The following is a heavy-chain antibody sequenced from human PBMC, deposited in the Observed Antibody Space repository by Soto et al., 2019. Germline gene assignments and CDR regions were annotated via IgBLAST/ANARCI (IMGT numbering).Heavy chain of an antibody. CDR3: ARGGYCGGGSCTRDS. V-gene: IGHV4-61*01. D-gene: IGHD2-15*01. Sequence: QVQLQQSGPGLVKPSETLALPCTVSGASVNGGIYYWSWIRQPPGKGLEGIGYISYSGSTNYNPSLESRVTISAGTSKNQFSRRLACMMAADTAVYYCARGGYCGGGSCTRDSWGQGNLVTVSS. CDR1: GASVNGGIYY. CDR2: ISYSGST. J-gene: IGHJ4*02.